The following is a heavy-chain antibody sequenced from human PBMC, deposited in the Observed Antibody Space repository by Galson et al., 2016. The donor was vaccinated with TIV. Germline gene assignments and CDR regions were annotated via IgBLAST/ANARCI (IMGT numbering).Heavy chain of an antibody. D-gene: IGHD2/OR15-2a*01. CDR1: GFTFSTYW. Sequence: SLRLSCAASGFTFSTYWMNWVRQAPGKGLVWVSRISGYGTRTNYADSVKGRFTISRDNAKNTLYLQMNSLSADDTAVYYCARIIVSYGMDVWGQGTTVTVSS. CDR2: ISGYGTRT. J-gene: IGHJ6*02. CDR3: ARIIVSYGMDV. V-gene: IGHV3-74*01.